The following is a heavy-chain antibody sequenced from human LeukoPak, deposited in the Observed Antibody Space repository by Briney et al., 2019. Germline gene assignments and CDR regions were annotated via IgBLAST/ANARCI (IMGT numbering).Heavy chain of an antibody. V-gene: IGHV4-34*01. J-gene: IGHJ4*02. D-gene: IGHD3-22*01. CDR1: GGSFSGYY. CDR3: ARARRYYDSSGYDEINYFDY. CDR2: INHSGST. Sequence: SETLSLTCAVYGGSFSGYYWSWIRQPPGKGLEWIGEINHSGSTNYNPSLKSRVTISVDTSKNQFSLKLSSVTAADTAVYYCARARRYYDSSGYDEINYFDYWGQGTLVTVSS.